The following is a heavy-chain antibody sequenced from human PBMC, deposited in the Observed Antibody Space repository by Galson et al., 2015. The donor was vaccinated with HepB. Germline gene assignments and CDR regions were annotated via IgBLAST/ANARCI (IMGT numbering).Heavy chain of an antibody. D-gene: IGHD2-15*01. V-gene: IGHV1-69*13. J-gene: IGHJ5*02. CDR1: GGTFSSYA. Sequence: SVKVSCKASGGTFSSYAISWVRQAPGQGLEWMGGIIPIFGTANYAQKFQGRVTITADESTSTAYMELSSLRSEDTAVYYCARELVAATSGTVYNWFDPWGQGTLVTVSS. CDR2: IIPIFGTA. CDR3: ARELVAATSGTVYNWFDP.